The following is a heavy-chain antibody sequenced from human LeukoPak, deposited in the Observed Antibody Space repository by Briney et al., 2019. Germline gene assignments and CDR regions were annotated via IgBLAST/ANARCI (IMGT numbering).Heavy chain of an antibody. Sequence: ASVKVSCKASGYTFTGYYMHWVRQAPGQGLEWMGWINPNSGGTNYAQKFQGRVTMTRDTSISTAYMELSRLRSEDMAVYYCARVLGEWLENWFDPWGQGTLVTVSS. J-gene: IGHJ5*02. CDR2: INPNSGGT. CDR3: ARVLGEWLENWFDP. D-gene: IGHD3-16*01. CDR1: GYTFTGYY. V-gene: IGHV1-2*02.